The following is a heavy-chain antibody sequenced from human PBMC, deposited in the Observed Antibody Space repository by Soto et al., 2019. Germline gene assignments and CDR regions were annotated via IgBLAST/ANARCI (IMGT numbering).Heavy chain of an antibody. CDR1: GDSVSSGSYY. Sequence: QVQLQESGPGLVKPSETLSLTCTVSGDSVSSGSYYWRWLRQPPGKGLEWIGYISNRGGTNYNPSLKSRITITVDRSRDQCSRTLRSVTPADTAVYDCARTNNGGAWAAWYCGQGTLVTVSS. CDR2: ISNRGGT. J-gene: IGHJ4*02. D-gene: IGHD3-16*01. CDR3: ARTNNGGAWAAWY. V-gene: IGHV4-61*01.